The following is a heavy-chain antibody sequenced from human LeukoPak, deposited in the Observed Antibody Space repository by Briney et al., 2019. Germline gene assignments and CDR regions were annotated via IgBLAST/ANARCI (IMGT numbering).Heavy chain of an antibody. CDR2: ISAYNGNT. Sequence: ASVKVSCKASGYTFTNYGISWVRQAPGQGLEWMGWISAYNGNTNYAQKLQGRVTMTTDTSTSTAYMELRSLRSDGTAVYYCARGKYYYDSSGYYYLIDYWGQGALVTVSS. CDR1: GYTFTNYG. J-gene: IGHJ4*02. V-gene: IGHV1-18*01. CDR3: ARGKYYYDSSGYYYLIDY. D-gene: IGHD3-22*01.